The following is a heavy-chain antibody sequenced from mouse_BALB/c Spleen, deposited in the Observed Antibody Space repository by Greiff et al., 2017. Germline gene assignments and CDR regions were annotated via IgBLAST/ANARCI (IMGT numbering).Heavy chain of an antibody. Sequence: VQLQQSAAELARPGASVKMSCKASGYTFTSYTMHWVKQRPGQGLEWIGYINPSSGYTEYNQKFKDKTTLTADKSSSTAYMQLSSLTSEDSAVYYCARSDYGYAWFAYWGQGTLVTVSA. D-gene: IGHD1-2*01. V-gene: IGHV1-4*02. J-gene: IGHJ3*01. CDR1: GYTFTSYT. CDR3: ARSDYGYAWFAY. CDR2: INPSSGYT.